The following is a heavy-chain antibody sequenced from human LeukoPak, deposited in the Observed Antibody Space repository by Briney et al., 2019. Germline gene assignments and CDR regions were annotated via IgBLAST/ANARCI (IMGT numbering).Heavy chain of an antibody. V-gene: IGHV4-4*09. J-gene: IGHJ4*02. CDR1: GGSISSYY. CDR2: IYTSGST. D-gene: IGHD3-10*01. CDR3: ARHNYYGSGSYGYFDY. Sequence: SETLSLTCTVSGGSISSYYWSWIRQPPGRGREGIGYIYTSGSTNYNPSLKSRVTISVDTSKNQFSLKLSSVTAADTAVYYCARHNYYGSGSYGYFDYWGQGTLVTVSS.